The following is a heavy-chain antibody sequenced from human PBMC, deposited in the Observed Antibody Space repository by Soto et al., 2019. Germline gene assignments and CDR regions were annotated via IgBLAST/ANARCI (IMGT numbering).Heavy chain of an antibody. V-gene: IGHV4-39*01. D-gene: IGHD2-8*01. J-gene: IGHJ4*02. CDR2: VYYRGRS. Sequence: ETLSLTCTVSGGSVSNSNYYWGWIRQSPGKGLEWIGSVYYRGRSYSKSSVKSRVTISVDTSKNQFSLNLNSVTASDTAVYFCVSQRTSVLTQAYFDYWGPGALVTVSS. CDR1: GGSVSNSNYY. CDR3: VSQRTSVLTQAYFDY.